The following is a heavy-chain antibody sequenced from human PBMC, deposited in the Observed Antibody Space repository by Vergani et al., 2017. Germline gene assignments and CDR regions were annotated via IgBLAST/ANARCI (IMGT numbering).Heavy chain of an antibody. CDR3: ARDLRLLYNRFDP. V-gene: IGHV3-33*01. CDR1: GFTFNQYG. D-gene: IGHD1-14*01. J-gene: IGHJ5*02. Sequence: QVQLVESGGGVVQPGRSLRLSCAASGFTFNQYGMHWVRQAPGKGLEWVAVTWYDGNNKQYADSVKGRLTISRDNSKSTMYLQMNSLINEDTGVYYCARDLRLLYNRFDPWGQGTLVTVSS. CDR2: TWYDGNNK.